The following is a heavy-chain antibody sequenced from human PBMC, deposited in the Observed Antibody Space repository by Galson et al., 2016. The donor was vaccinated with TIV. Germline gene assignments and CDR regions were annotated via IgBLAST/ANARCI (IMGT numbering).Heavy chain of an antibody. V-gene: IGHV3-33*01. D-gene: IGHD6-19*01. J-gene: IGHJ4*02. Sequence: SLRLSCAASGFTFASYGMHWVRQAPGEGLEWVTLMWYDGSDKYYADSVKGRFTISRDNSKNTLYLQMTSLRAEDTAMYYCGRAFYNNGWFIEYWGQGTLVTVSS. CDR2: MWYDGSDK. CDR3: GRAFYNNGWFIEY. CDR1: GFTFASYG.